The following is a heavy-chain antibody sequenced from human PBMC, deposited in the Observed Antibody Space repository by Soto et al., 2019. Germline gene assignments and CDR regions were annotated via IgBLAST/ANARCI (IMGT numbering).Heavy chain of an antibody. D-gene: IGHD3-9*01. Sequence: GGSLRLSCAFSGFTISTYWMLWVRQAPGKGLEWVASVNPDGSEKHYVESVKGRFAISRDNAKNSMFLQMDSLRVEDTAVYYCARDPTYYDILTGYSPFYYMDVWGKGTTVTVSS. V-gene: IGHV3-7*05. CDR2: VNPDGSEK. CDR1: GFTISTYW. CDR3: ARDPTYYDILTGYSPFYYMDV. J-gene: IGHJ6*03.